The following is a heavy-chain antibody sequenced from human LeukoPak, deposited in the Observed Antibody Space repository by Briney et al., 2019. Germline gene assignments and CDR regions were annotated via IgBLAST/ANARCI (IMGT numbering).Heavy chain of an antibody. D-gene: IGHD3-3*01. CDR1: GYSISSGYY. Sequence: SETLSLTCAVSGYSISSGYYWGWIRQPPGKGLEWIGSIYHSGSTYYNPSLRSRVTISVDRSKNQFSLKLSSVTAADTAVYYCARTDDYYYGMDVWGQGTTVTVSS. CDR2: IYHSGST. J-gene: IGHJ6*02. CDR3: ARTDDYYYGMDV. V-gene: IGHV4-38-2*01.